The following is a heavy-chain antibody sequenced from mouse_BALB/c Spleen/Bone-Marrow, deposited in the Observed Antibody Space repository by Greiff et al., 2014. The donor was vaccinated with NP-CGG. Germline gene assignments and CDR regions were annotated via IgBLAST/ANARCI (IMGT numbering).Heavy chain of an antibody. CDR1: GFTIKDTY. CDR3: ARGKGNYLGFAY. Sequence: VQLQQSGAELVKPGASVKLSCTASGFTIKDTYMNWVKQRPEKGLEWIGRIEAANGNTKYHPKFKGKATITTDATSNTAFLQLSILTSEDTAFYCGARGKGNYLGFAYWGQGTLVTVSA. V-gene: IGHV14-3*02. J-gene: IGHJ3*01. D-gene: IGHD2-1*01. CDR2: IEAANGNT.